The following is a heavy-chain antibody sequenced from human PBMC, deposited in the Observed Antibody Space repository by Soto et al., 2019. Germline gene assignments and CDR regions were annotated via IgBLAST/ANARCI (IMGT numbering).Heavy chain of an antibody. V-gene: IGHV3-30*09. Sequence: QIQLVESGGGVVQPGGSLRLSCLASGFIFRSYAMHWVRQAPGKGLEWVAVITYDGANGYYADSVRGRFAISRDNSKSTLFLQMNSLRDEDTAVYYCARVGYSSPFDYWGQGTLLTVSS. J-gene: IGHJ4*02. CDR1: GFIFRSYA. CDR2: ITYDGANG. D-gene: IGHD5-18*01. CDR3: ARVGYSSPFDY.